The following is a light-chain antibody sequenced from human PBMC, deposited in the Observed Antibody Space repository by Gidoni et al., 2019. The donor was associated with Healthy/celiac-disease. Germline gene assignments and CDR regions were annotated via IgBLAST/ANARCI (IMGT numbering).Light chain of an antibody. Sequence: EIVLTPSPATLSLSPGERATLSCRASQSVSSYLAWYQQKPGQAPRLLIYDASNRATGIPARFSGSGSGTDFTLTISSLEPEDFAVYYCQQRSNWGFTFGPGTKVDIK. CDR3: QQRSNWGFT. J-gene: IGKJ3*01. CDR2: DAS. CDR1: QSVSSY. V-gene: IGKV3-11*01.